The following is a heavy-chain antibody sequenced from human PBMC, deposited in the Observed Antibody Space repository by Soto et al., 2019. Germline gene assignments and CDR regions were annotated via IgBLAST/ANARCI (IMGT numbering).Heavy chain of an antibody. J-gene: IGHJ6*03. Sequence: SETLSLTCTVSGGSISSYYWSWIRQPPGKGLEWIGYIYYSGSTNYNPSLKSRVTISVDTSKNQFSLKLSSVTAADTAVYYCARDGLGGGYCSGGSCYSYYYMDVWGKGTTVTVSS. CDR3: ARDGLGGGYCSGGSCYSYYYMDV. CDR1: GGSISSYY. D-gene: IGHD2-15*01. V-gene: IGHV4-59*01. CDR2: IYYSGST.